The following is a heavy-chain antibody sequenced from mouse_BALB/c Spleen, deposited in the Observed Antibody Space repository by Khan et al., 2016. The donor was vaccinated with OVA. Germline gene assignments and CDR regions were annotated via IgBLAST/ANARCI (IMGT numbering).Heavy chain of an antibody. J-gene: IGHJ2*01. D-gene: IGHD4-1*01. Sequence: QLQQSRPELVKPGASMKISCKASGYSFTGYTMNWVKQSHGQNLEWIGVINPYNGGDTYNQKFKGKDTLTVDKSSTTAYMELLSLTYEDSAVYYCARTNWEAYYFDYWGQGTTLTVSS. CDR3: ARTNWEAYYFDY. V-gene: IGHV1-18*01. CDR1: GYSFTGYT. CDR2: INPYNGGD.